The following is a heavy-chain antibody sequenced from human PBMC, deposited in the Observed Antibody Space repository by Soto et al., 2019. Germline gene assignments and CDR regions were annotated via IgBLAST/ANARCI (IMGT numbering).Heavy chain of an antibody. CDR2: ISYDGSNK. V-gene: IGHV3-30*03. Sequence: ALRLSCAASGFTFSSYSMNWVRQAPGKGLEWVAVISYDGSNKYYADSVKGRFTISRDNSKNTLYLQMNSLRAEDTAVYYCARDEISGSYFDYWGQGTLVTVSS. D-gene: IGHD1-26*01. CDR3: ARDEISGSYFDY. CDR1: GFTFSSYS. J-gene: IGHJ4*02.